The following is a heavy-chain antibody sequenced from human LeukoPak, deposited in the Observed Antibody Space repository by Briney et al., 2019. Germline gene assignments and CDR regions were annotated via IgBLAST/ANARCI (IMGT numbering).Heavy chain of an antibody. J-gene: IGHJ1*01. CDR2: INWNGGST. D-gene: IGHD5-24*01. CDR1: GYTFDDYG. V-gene: IGHV3-20*04. Sequence: GGSLRLSCAGSGYTFDDYGMRWVRQAPGRGLEWVAGINWNGGSTGYAACVKGRCTISRDKAKNALYLEMNSLRAEDTAFYYCVRLGRDGYTYGAAYWGQGTLVTVSS. CDR3: VRLGRDGYTYGAAY.